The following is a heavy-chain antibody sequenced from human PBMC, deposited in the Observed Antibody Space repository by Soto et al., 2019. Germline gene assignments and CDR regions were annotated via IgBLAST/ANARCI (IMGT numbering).Heavy chain of an antibody. J-gene: IGHJ4*02. CDR2: IYYSGDT. V-gene: IGHV4-30-4*08. CDR1: GGSISNGYYY. Sequence: PSETLSLTCTVSGGSISNGYYYWSWIRQPPGKGLEWIGYIYYSGDTYYNPSLKSRVMISVDTSKNQFSLNLRSVTVADTARYYFFIFFYVFLTGGDTKYSFDNRGRGALVTVSS. D-gene: IGHD3-9*01. CDR3: FIFFYVFLTGGDTKYSFDN.